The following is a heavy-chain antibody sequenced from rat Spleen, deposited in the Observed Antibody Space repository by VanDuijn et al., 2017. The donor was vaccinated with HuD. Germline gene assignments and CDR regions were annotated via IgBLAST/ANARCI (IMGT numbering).Heavy chain of an antibody. J-gene: IGHJ3*01. CDR1: GFTFHNFD. V-gene: IGHV5-25*01. CDR2: ISPSGGAT. Sequence: EVQLVESGGDLVQPGRSLKLSCAASGFTFHNFDMAWVRQAPTKGLEWVASISPSGGATYYRDSVKGRFTVSRDNARSTLYLQMDSLKSEDTATYYCLRQDTSGYSNWFTYWGQGTLVTVSS. D-gene: IGHD4-3*01. CDR3: LRQDTSGYSNWFTY.